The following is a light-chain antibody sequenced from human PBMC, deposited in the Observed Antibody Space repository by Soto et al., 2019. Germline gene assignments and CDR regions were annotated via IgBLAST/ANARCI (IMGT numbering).Light chain of an antibody. V-gene: IGKV1-5*01. CDR3: QQYNSYSRT. CDR2: AAS. Sequence: DIQITQTPSSLSASVGDRVAITCRASQSISSYLNWYQQKPGKAPKLLIYAASSLQSGVPSRFSGSGSGTEFTLTISSLQPDDFATYYCQQYNSYSRTFGQGTIVDVK. J-gene: IGKJ1*01. CDR1: QSISSY.